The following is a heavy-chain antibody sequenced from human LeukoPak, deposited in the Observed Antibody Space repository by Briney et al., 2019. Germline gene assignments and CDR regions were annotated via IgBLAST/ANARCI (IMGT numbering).Heavy chain of an antibody. D-gene: IGHD6-13*01. CDR1: DDSISNNRYF. Sequence: SETLSLTCTISDDSISNNRYFWAWIRQPPGKGLEWIGSINYSGRTYYNPSLKSRLTISVDTSKNQFSLKLSSVTAADTAVYYCARDRAGYSSSWYGFDYWGQGTLVTVSS. CDR3: ARDRAGYSSSWYGFDY. J-gene: IGHJ4*02. V-gene: IGHV4-39*07. CDR2: INYSGRT.